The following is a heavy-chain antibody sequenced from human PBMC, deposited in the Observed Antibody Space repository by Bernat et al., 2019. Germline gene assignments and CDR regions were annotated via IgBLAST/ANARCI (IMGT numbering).Heavy chain of an antibody. CDR3: ARGVRGDNGFDI. V-gene: IGHV3-7*03. J-gene: IGHJ3*02. D-gene: IGHD4-17*01. CDR2: IKQDGSEK. Sequence: EVQLVESGGHLVQPGGSLRLSCAASGFIFSSYWMNWVRQAPGKGLEWVGNIKQDGSEKYYVDSVKGRFTISRDNAKNSLYLQMDSLRAGDTAVYFCARGVRGDNGFDIWGQGTTVIVSS. CDR1: GFIFSSYW.